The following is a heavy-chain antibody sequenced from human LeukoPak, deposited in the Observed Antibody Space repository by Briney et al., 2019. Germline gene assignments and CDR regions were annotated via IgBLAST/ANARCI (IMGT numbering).Heavy chain of an antibody. CDR1: GFTFSSYA. CDR2: ISYDGSNK. V-gene: IGHV3-30*04. Sequence: GGSLRLSCAASGFTFSSYAMHWVRQAPGKGLEWVAVISYDGSNKYYADSVKGRFTISRDNSKNTLYLQMNSLRAEDTAVYYCARDTRDIAVALYYYFDYWGQGTLVTVSS. CDR3: ARDTRDIAVALYYYFDY. D-gene: IGHD6-19*01. J-gene: IGHJ4*02.